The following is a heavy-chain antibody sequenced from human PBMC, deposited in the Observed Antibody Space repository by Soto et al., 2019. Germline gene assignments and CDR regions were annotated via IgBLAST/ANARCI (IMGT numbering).Heavy chain of an antibody. CDR1: GYTFENYY. Sequence: QVHLVQSGAEVKKPGASVKVSCKASGYTFENYYMHWVRQSPGQVLEWLGIIDPTGGRTTYAQKFQDRVTMTRDTSTSTFYMELSSLRSNDPALYYCARELQFPHQEPGMDVWGQGTTVTVSS. CDR3: ARELQFPHQEPGMDV. V-gene: IGHV1-46*02. D-gene: IGHD6-19*01. CDR2: IDPTGGRT. J-gene: IGHJ6*02.